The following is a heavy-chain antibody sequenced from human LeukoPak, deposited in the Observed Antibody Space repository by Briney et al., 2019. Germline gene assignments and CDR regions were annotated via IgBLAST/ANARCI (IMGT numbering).Heavy chain of an antibody. CDR2: INHSGST. CDR3: ARTTTLPYYYYYYMDV. J-gene: IGHJ6*03. V-gene: IGHV4-34*01. Sequence: SETLSLTCAVYGGSFSGYYWSWIRQPPGKGLEWIGEINHSGSTNYNPSLKSRVTISVDTSKNHFSLKLSSVTAADTAVYYCARTTTLPYYYYYYMDVWGKGTTVTVSS. CDR1: GGSFSGYY. D-gene: IGHD1-1*01.